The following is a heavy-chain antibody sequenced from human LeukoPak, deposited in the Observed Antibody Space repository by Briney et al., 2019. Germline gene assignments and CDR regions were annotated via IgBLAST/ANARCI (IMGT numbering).Heavy chain of an antibody. V-gene: IGHV3-23*01. D-gene: IGHD2-2*02. CDR3: AKDRAYCSSTSCYKDAFDI. Sequence: GGSLRLSCAASGFTFSSYAMSWVRQAPGKGLEWVSTVSGKGGNTNYAGSVKGRFTISRDNSKNTLFLQMNSLRAEDTAVYYCAKDRAYCSSTSCYKDAFDIWGQGTMVTVSS. J-gene: IGHJ3*02. CDR1: GFTFSSYA. CDR2: VSGKGGNT.